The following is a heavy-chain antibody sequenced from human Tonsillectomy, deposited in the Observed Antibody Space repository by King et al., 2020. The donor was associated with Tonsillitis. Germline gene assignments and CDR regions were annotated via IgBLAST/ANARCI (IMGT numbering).Heavy chain of an antibody. V-gene: IGHV4-61*02. CDR2: IYTSGST. CDR3: AREWTELELLQGWFDP. J-gene: IGHJ5*02. CDR1: GGSISSGGYH. D-gene: IGHD1-7*01. Sequence: QLQESGPGLVKPSKTLSLTCNVSGGSISSGGYHWSWIRQPAGKGLEWIGRIYTSGSTNYNPSLRSRVTISVDTSKNQFSLLLSPVTAADTAVYYCAREWTELELLQGWFDPWGQGTLVTVSS.